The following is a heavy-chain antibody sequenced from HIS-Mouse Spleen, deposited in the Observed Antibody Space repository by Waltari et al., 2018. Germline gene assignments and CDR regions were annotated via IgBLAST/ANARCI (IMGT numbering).Heavy chain of an antibody. Sequence: QVQLQQWGAGLLKPSETLSLTCAVYGGSFSGYYWSGIRQPPGKGLEVMGEINHSGSPNYNPALKSRVTISVDTSKNQFSLKLSSVTAADTAVYYCARRRIVVVPAAMCGMDVWGQGTTVTVSS. V-gene: IGHV4-34*01. J-gene: IGHJ6*02. CDR1: GGSFSGYY. D-gene: IGHD2-2*01. CDR2: INHSGSP. CDR3: ARRRIVVVPAAMCGMDV.